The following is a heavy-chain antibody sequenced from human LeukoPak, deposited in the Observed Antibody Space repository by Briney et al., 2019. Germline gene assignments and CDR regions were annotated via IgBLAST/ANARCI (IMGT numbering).Heavy chain of an antibody. Sequence: RGSMSPSYVAARFSSVRLCRIWDRQAPGKGLEWVSSISSSSSYIYYADSVKGRFTISRDNAKNSLYLQMNSLRAEDTAVYYCARDQLYTTQWGQGTLVTVSS. V-gene: IGHV3-21*01. CDR2: ISSSSSYI. CDR3: ARDQLYTTQ. J-gene: IGHJ4*02. CDR1: RFSSVRLC. D-gene: IGHD2-2*02.